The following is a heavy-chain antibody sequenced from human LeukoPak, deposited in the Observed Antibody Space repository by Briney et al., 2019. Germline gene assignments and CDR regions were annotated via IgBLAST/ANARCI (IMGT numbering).Heavy chain of an antibody. V-gene: IGHV3-11*04. J-gene: IGHJ4*02. CDR2: IGLSSGAR. Sequence: GGSLRLSCAASGFTSSDYSMNWVRQAPGKGLEWVSYIGLSSGARYYADSVKGRFSISSDNAKNSLSLQMNSLRADDTAVYYCARDHNYAFDYWGQGILVTVSS. D-gene: IGHD5-18*01. CDR1: GFTSSDYS. CDR3: ARDHNYAFDY.